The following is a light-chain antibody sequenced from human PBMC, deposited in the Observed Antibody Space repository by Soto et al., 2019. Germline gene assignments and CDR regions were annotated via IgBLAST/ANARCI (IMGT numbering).Light chain of an antibody. CDR2: GAS. Sequence: FVLTQSPGTVSLSPVEIATLSFMASQSVSSSYIAWYQQKPGQAPRLLIYGASSRATGIPDRFSGSGSGTDFTLTISSLQSEDFAVYYCQQYNNWPPLTFGGGTKVDIK. CDR3: QQYNNWPPLT. CDR1: QSVSSSY. J-gene: IGKJ4*01. V-gene: IGKV3-20*01.